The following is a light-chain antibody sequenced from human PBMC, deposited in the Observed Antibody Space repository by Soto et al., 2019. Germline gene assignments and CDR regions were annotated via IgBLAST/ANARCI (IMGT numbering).Light chain of an antibody. J-gene: IGLJ1*01. V-gene: IGLV2-14*01. CDR3: SSYTSSSTSV. CDR2: DVS. CDR1: SSDVGGYNY. Sequence: QSVVTQPASVCGSPGQSITISCTGTSSDVGGYNYVSWYQQHPGKAPKLMIYDVSNRPSGVSNRFSGSKSGNTASLTISGLQAEDEADYSCSSYTSSSTSVFGTGTKATVL.